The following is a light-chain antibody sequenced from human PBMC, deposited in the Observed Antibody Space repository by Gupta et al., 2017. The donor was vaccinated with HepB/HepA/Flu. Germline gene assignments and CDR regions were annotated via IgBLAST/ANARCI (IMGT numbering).Light chain of an antibody. CDR1: QSLLDSIGYNY. CDR3: MQARQSPRT. J-gene: IGKJ2*01. Sequence: DTVMTQSPLFLSVTPGESASISCRSSQSLLDSIGYNYLDWYSQKPGQSPQGLIYLGSNRASGVSDRFSGSGSGTDFTLKISRVEAEDAGIYYCMQARQSPRTFGQGTKLEIK. V-gene: IGKV2-28*01. CDR2: LGS.